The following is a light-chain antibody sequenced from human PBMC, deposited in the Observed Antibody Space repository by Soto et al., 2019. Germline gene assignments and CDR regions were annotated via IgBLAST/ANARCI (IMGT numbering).Light chain of an antibody. CDR1: QSVSSFY. J-gene: IGKJ1*01. V-gene: IGKV3-15*01. CDR2: GAS. CDR3: QQYHNWPWT. Sequence: EMVMTQSPATLSVSPGERATLSCRASQSVSSFYLAWYQQKPGQAPRLLIYGASTRATGIPSRFSAGGSGTEFTLTIRSLQSEDFAVYYCQQYHNWPWTFGQGTKVEIK.